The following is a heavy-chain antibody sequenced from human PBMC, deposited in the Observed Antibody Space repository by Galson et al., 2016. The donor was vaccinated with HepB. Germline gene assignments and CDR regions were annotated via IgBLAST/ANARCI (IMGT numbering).Heavy chain of an antibody. CDR1: GDSISTYY. CDR3: ARGQWLVQGYFDY. D-gene: IGHD6-19*01. J-gene: IGHJ4*02. CDR2: IYYSGST. Sequence: SETLSLTCTVSGDSISTYYWNWVRQPPGEGLEWIGYIYYSGSTNYNPSLKSRITMSVDTSKSQLSLKLSSVSAADTAVYYCARGQWLVQGYFDYWGQGILVTVSS. V-gene: IGHV4-59*01.